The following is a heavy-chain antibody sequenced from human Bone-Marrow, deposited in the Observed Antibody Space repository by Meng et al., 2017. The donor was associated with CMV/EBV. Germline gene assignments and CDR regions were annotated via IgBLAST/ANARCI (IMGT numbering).Heavy chain of an antibody. CDR3: ATDPIVGATQGYYGMDV. J-gene: IGHJ6*02. CDR1: GYTFTAHY. V-gene: IGHV1-2*02. D-gene: IGHD1-26*01. CDR2: INPNSGGT. Sequence: ASVKVSCKASGYTFTAHYFHWVRQAPGQGLEWMGWINPNSGGTNYAQKFQGRVTMTRDTSISTAYMELSRLRSDDTAVYYCATDPIVGATQGYYGMDVWGQGTTVTVSS.